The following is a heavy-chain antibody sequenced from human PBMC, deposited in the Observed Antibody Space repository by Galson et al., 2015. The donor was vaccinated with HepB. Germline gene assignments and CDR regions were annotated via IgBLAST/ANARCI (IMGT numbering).Heavy chain of an antibody. D-gene: IGHD1-26*01. V-gene: IGHV3-7*01. CDR2: INPDGSEE. Sequence: SLRLSCAASGFRFSSDWMSWVRQVPGKGLECVASINPDGSEENHVDSVKGRFTISRDNAKNSLYLQMSSLRGEDTAVYSCARDPGWGAYDIWGQGTMVTVSS. CDR3: ARDPGWGAYDI. CDR1: GFRFSSDW. J-gene: IGHJ3*02.